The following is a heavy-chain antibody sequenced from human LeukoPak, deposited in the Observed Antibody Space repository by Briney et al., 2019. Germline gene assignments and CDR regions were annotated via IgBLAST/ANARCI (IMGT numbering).Heavy chain of an antibody. CDR3: ARDAKYYYGSRTYFFFEY. D-gene: IGHD3-10*01. Sequence: SETLSLTCAVYGGSFSGYYWSWIRQPPGKGLEWIGEINHSGSTNYNPSLKSRVTMSIDTSKNQFSLKLNSVTAADTAIYYCARDAKYYYGSRTYFFFEYWGQGTPLSVSS. J-gene: IGHJ4*02. V-gene: IGHV4-34*01. CDR2: INHSGST. CDR1: GGSFSGYY.